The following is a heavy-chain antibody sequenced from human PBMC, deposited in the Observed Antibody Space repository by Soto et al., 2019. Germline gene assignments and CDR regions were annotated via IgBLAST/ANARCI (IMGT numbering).Heavy chain of an antibody. CDR1: GYTLTELS. V-gene: IGHV1-24*01. CDR3: ATEDYYDNAFDI. J-gene: IGHJ3*02. CDR2: FDPEDGET. Sequence: ASVKVPCKVSGYTLTELSIHWVRQAPGKGLEWMGGFDPEDGETIYAQKFQGRVTMTEDTSTDTAYMELSSLRSEDTAVYYCATEDYYDNAFDIWGQGTMVTVSS. D-gene: IGHD3-22*01.